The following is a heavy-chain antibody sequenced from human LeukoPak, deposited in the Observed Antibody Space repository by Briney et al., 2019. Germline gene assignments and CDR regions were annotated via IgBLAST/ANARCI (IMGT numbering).Heavy chain of an antibody. CDR1: GASISSSTYY. D-gene: IGHD3-22*01. Sequence: SETLSLTCTVSGASISSSTYYWGWIRQPPRKGLEWIGSIYYSGSTYYNPSLKSRVTISLDTSNNQFSLKLSSVTAADTAVYYCARDRSTYYYDTSGHFVGWFDPWGRGTLVTVSS. V-gene: IGHV4-39*07. J-gene: IGHJ5*02. CDR2: IYYSGST. CDR3: ARDRSTYYYDTSGHFVGWFDP.